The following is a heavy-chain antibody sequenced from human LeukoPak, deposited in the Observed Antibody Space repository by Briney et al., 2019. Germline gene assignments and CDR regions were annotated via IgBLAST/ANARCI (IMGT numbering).Heavy chain of an antibody. CDR1: GGSISSYY. CDR3: ARAPSYCSTSSCYVMAFDP. D-gene: IGHD2-2*01. CDR2: IYYSGSI. J-gene: IGHJ5*02. Sequence: WETLSLTCTVSGGSISSYYWSWIRQPPGKGLEWIGYIYYSGSINYNPSLKSRVTLSIDTSKIQFSLKLSSVTAADTAVYYCARAPSYCSTSSCYVMAFDPWGQGILVTVSS. V-gene: IGHV4-59*01.